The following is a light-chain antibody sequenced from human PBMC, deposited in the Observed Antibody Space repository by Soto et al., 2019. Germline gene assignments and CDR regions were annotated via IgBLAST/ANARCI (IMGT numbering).Light chain of an antibody. J-gene: IGKJ4*01. Sequence: EIVLTQAPGTLSLSPGERATLSCRASQSVSSTYLAWYQQKPGKAPRLLISGASSRATDFPDRFSGSGSETDFTLTISRLEPEDFSVYYCHLDDTSHTFGGGTKVEIK. CDR3: HLDDTSHT. CDR1: QSVSSTY. V-gene: IGKV3-20*01. CDR2: GAS.